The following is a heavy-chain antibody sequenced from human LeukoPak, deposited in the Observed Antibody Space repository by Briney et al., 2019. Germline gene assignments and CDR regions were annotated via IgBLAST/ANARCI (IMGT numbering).Heavy chain of an antibody. CDR3: ATSLVLMVYAPYYYGMGV. CDR2: IIPIFGTA. CDR1: GGTFSSYA. D-gene: IGHD2-8*01. Sequence: ASVKVSCKASGGTFSSYAISWVRQAPGQGLEWMGGIIPIFGTANYAQKFQGRDTITADESTSTAYMELSSLRSEDTAVYYCATSLVLMVYAPYYYGMGVWGQGTTVTVSS. V-gene: IGHV1-69*13. J-gene: IGHJ6*02.